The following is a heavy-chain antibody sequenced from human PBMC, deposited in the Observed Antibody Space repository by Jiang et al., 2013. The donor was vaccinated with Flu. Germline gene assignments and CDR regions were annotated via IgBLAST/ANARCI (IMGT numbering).Heavy chain of an antibody. CDR3: ASPDPYYFSNSGSQSDF. J-gene: IGHJ4*02. CDR1: GDTFTTFS. CDR2: IVPVLDKT. Sequence: GAEVKKPGSSVKVSCKASGDTFTTFSFTWLRQAPGQGLEWVGRIVPVLDKTNYAQKFQGRVAITADKSTNTVFMELSSLNFEDTAVYYCASPDPYYFSNSGSQSDFWGQGTVVTVSS. D-gene: IGHD3-22*01. V-gene: IGHV1-69*02.